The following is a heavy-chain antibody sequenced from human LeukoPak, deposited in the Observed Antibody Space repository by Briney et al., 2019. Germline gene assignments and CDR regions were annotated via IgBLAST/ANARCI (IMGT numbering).Heavy chain of an antibody. V-gene: IGHV4-4*07. J-gene: IGHJ4*02. CDR1: GGSISSYY. Sequence: PSETLSLTCTVSGGSISSYYWSWIRQPAGKELEWIGRIYTSESTNYNPSLRSRVTMSVDTSKNQFSLKLSSVTAADTAVYYCAREEYSYGSGSYYTYWGQGTLVTVSS. D-gene: IGHD3-10*01. CDR2: IYTSEST. CDR3: AREEYSYGSGSYYTY.